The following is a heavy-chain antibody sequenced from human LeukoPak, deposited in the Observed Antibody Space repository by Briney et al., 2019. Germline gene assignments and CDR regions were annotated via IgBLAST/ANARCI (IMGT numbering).Heavy chain of an antibody. Sequence: GSSVKVSCKASGGTFSSYAISWVRQAPGQGLEWMGWISAYNGNTNYAQKLQGRVTMTTDTSTSTAYMELRSLRSDDTAVYYCARDLTPYCGGDCYSEIGYWGQGTLVTVSS. CDR3: ARDLTPYCGGDCYSEIGY. D-gene: IGHD2-21*02. J-gene: IGHJ4*02. CDR2: ISAYNGNT. CDR1: GGTFSSYA. V-gene: IGHV1-18*01.